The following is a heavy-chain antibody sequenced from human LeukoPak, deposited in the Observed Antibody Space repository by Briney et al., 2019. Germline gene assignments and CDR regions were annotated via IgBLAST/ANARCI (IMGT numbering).Heavy chain of an antibody. V-gene: IGHV4-61*01. CDR2: ISYSGDT. CDR3: ARSGLFLNWFDP. D-gene: IGHD2/OR15-2a*01. Sequence: PSETLSLTCTVSGGSVSSSTYYWIWIRQPPGKGLEYIGYISYSGDTNYNPSLESRVTISLDTSKNQFPLKLSSVTAADTAVYYCARSGLFLNWFDPWGQGTLVTVSS. J-gene: IGHJ5*02. CDR1: GGSVSSSTYY.